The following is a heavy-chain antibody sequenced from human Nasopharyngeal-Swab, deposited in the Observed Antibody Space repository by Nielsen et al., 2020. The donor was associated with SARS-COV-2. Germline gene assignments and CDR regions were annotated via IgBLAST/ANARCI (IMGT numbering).Heavy chain of an antibody. CDR1: GFTFSSYS. Sequence: GESLKISCAASGFTFSSYSMNWVRQAPGKGLEWVSYISSSSSTTYYADSVKGRFTISRDNSKNTLYLQMSSLRAEDTAVYYCVKGGGGYFDWLLFPYYYGMDVWGQGTTVTVSS. J-gene: IGHJ6*02. V-gene: IGHV3-48*01. CDR3: VKGGGGYFDWLLFPYYYGMDV. CDR2: ISSSSSTT. D-gene: IGHD3-9*01.